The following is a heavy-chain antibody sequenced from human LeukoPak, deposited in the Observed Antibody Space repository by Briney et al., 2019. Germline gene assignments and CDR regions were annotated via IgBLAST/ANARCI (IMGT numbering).Heavy chain of an antibody. Sequence: KSGGSLRLSCAASGFTFSDYYMSWIRQAPGKGLEWVSYISSSGSTIYYADSVKGRFTISRDNAKNSLYLQMNSLRAEDTAVYYCAKDYVWGSYRWESYSDYWGQGTLVTVSS. J-gene: IGHJ4*02. CDR2: ISSSGSTI. CDR3: AKDYVWGSYRWESYSDY. V-gene: IGHV3-11*04. CDR1: GFTFSDYY. D-gene: IGHD3-16*02.